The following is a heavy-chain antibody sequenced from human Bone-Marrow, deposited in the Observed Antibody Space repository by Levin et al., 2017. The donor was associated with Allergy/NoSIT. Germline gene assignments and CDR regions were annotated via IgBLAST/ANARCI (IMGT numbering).Heavy chain of an antibody. Sequence: SVKVSCKASGGTFSSYAISWVRQAPGQGLEWMGGIIPIFGTANYAQKFQGRVTITADESTSTAYMELSSLRSEDTAVYYCARSGGGYSGYGPNYFDYWGQGTLVTVSS. CDR2: IIPIFGTA. CDR1: GGTFSSYA. J-gene: IGHJ4*02. CDR3: ARSGGGYSGYGPNYFDY. V-gene: IGHV1-69*13. D-gene: IGHD5-12*01.